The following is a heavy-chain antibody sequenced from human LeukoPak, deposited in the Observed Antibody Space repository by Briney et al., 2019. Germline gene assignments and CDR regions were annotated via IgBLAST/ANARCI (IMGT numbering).Heavy chain of an antibody. V-gene: IGHV4-59*01. CDR1: GGSISSYY. CDR3: AREEGGYCSSTSCYFSWFDP. CDR2: IYYSGST. Sequence: PSETLSLTCTVSGGSISSYYWSWIRQPPGKGLEWIGYIYYSGSTNYNPSLKSRVTISVDTSKNQFSLKLSSVTAADTAVYYCAREEGGYCSSTSCYFSWFDPWGQGTLVTVSS. J-gene: IGHJ5*02. D-gene: IGHD2-2*01.